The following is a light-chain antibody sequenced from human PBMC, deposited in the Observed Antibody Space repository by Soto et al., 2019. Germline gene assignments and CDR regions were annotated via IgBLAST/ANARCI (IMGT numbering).Light chain of an antibody. Sequence: QSVLTQPRSVSGSPGQSVTISCTGASSDVGGYNYVSWYQQHPGKAPKLMIYDVSKRPSGVPDRFSGSKSGNTASLTISGLQTEDEADYYCSSYTSSTLFVFGTGTKVTVL. CDR3: SSYTSSTLFV. V-gene: IGLV2-11*01. CDR1: SSDVGGYNY. J-gene: IGLJ1*01. CDR2: DVS.